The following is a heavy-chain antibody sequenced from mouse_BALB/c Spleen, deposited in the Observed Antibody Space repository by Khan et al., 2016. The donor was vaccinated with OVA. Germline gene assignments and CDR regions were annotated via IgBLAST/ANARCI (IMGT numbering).Heavy chain of an antibody. CDR3: ARGGLPFAY. V-gene: IGHV2-2*02. CDR2: IWSGGST. J-gene: IGHJ3*01. Sequence: QVQLKESGPGLVQPSQSLSITCTVSGFSLSNYGVHWVRQSPGKGLEWLGVIWSGGSTDFNAAFIPRLSISKDNSKSQVFFKMNSLQTNDSAIYCGARGGLPFAYWGQGTLVTVSA. CDR1: GFSLSNYG. D-gene: IGHD2-13*01.